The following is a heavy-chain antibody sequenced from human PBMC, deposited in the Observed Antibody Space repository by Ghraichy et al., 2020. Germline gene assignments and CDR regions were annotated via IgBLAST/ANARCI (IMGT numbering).Heavy chain of an antibody. J-gene: IGHJ6*02. CDR1: GDSITSTSSC. D-gene: IGHD4-17*01. CDR2: LSCGAST. CDR3: AYGDPKRYFGMDV. V-gene: IGHV4-39*01. Sequence: SETLSLTCTVSGDSITSTSSCWGWIRQPPGRGLEWIATLSCGASTYYNPSLRSRVTVSGDTSKSQFSLRLTSVTAADTGVYYCAYGDPKRYFGMDVWGRGTTVTVSS.